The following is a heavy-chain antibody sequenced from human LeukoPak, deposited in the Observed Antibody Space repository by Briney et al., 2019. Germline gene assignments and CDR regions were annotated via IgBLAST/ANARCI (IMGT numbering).Heavy chain of an antibody. J-gene: IGHJ4*02. CDR2: IYYSGST. V-gene: IGHV4-31*03. CDR3: ARTAVADYYFDY. CDR1: GGSISSGGYY. D-gene: IGHD6-19*01. Sequence: PSQTLSLTCTVSGGSISSGGYYWTWIRQHPGKGLEWIGYIYYSGSTNYNPSLKSRVTISVDTSKNQFSLKLSSVTAADTAVYYCARTAVADYYFDYWGQGTLVTVSS.